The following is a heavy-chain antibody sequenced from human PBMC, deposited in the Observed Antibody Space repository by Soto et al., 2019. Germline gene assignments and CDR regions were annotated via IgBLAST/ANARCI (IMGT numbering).Heavy chain of an antibody. Sequence: QVQLQESGPGLVKPSQTLSLTCSVSGGSISSGYYYWSWIRQPPGKGLEWIGNIYYSGNTYYNPSLKSRLIISIDTPKNPFSLKVGSVTAADTAVYYCASSSLYAMDVWGQGTTVTVSS. J-gene: IGHJ6*02. CDR1: GGSISSGYYY. V-gene: IGHV4-30-4*01. CDR2: IYYSGNT. CDR3: ASSSLYAMDV.